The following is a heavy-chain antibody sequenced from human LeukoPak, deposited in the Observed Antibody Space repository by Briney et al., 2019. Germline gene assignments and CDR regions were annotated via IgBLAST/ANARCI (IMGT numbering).Heavy chain of an antibody. CDR1: EFTFSSYS. J-gene: IGHJ4*02. CDR3: ARREEGACLDY. CDR2: ITNSGNSK. Sequence: GGSLRLSCAASEFTFSSYSMNWVRLAPGKGLEWVSYITNSGNSKSYADSVKGRFTISRDNTKSSLYLQMNGLRAEDTAVYYCARREEGACLDYWGQGTLVTVSS. D-gene: IGHD1-26*01. V-gene: IGHV3-48*01.